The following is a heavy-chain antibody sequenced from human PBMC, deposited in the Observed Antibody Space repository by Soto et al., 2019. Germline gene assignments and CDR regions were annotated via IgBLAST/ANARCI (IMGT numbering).Heavy chain of an antibody. Sequence: ASVKVSCKASGYTFTGYYMHWVRQAPGQGLEWMGWINPNSGGTNYAQKFQGRVAMTRDTSISTAYMELSRLRSDDTAVYYCARGIRGTMVRGAPPDYWGQGTLVTVSS. V-gene: IGHV1-2*02. CDR1: GYTFTGYY. CDR3: ARGIRGTMVRGAPPDY. J-gene: IGHJ4*02. CDR2: INPNSGGT. D-gene: IGHD3-10*01.